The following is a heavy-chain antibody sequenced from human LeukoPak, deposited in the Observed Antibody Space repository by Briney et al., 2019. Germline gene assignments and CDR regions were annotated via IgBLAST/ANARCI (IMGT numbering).Heavy chain of an antibody. CDR2: IIPILGIA. CDR1: GGTFSSYA. CDR3: ARDPISDFMFDP. J-gene: IGHJ5*02. V-gene: IGHV1-69*04. Sequence: GASVKVSCKASGGTFSSYAISWVRQAPGQGLEWMGRIIPILGIANYAQKFQGRVTITADKSTSTAYMELSSLRSEDTAVYYCARDPISDFMFDPWGQGTLVTVSS. D-gene: IGHD3-3*01.